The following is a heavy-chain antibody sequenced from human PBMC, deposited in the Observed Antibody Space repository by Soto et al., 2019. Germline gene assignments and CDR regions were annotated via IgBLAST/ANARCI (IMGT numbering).Heavy chain of an antibody. Sequence: GASVKVSCKASGGTFSSYAISWVRQAPGQGLEWMGGIIPIFGTANYAQKFQGRVTITADESTSTAYMELSSLRSEDTAVYYCASGYCTNGVCYTDYFDYWGQGTLVTVSS. CDR1: GGTFSSYA. V-gene: IGHV1-69*13. D-gene: IGHD2-8*01. J-gene: IGHJ4*02. CDR3: ASGYCTNGVCYTDYFDY. CDR2: IIPIFGTA.